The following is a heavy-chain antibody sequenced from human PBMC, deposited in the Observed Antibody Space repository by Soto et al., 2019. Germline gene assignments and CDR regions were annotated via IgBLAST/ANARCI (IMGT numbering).Heavy chain of an antibody. CDR1: GFSLSTNGVR. CDR3: ARAPYSSSWYGDYFDY. Sequence: SGPTLVNPTQTLTLTCTFSGFSLSTNGVRVSWIRQPPGKALEWLARIDWDDDKFYSTSLRTRLTISKDTSKNQVVLTMTNMDPVDTATYYCARAPYSSSWYGDYFDYWGQGALVTVSS. CDR2: IDWDDDK. D-gene: IGHD6-13*01. V-gene: IGHV2-70*04. J-gene: IGHJ4*02.